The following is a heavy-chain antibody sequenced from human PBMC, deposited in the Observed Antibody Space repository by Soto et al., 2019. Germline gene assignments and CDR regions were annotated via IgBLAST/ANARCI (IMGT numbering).Heavy chain of an antibody. D-gene: IGHD6-19*01. J-gene: IGHJ4*02. CDR3: ARHGISSGWSFFDY. CDR1: GYGFATFW. CDR2: IYPGDSDT. Sequence: PGESLKISCKGSGYGFATFWIGWVRQMPGKGLEWMGIIYPGDSDTRYSPSFQGQVTISADKSISTAYLQWSSLKASDSAIYYCARHGISSGWSFFDYWGQGALVTVSS. V-gene: IGHV5-51*01.